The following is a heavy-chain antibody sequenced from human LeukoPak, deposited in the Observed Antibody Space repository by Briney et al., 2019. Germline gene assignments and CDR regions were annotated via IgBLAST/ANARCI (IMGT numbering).Heavy chain of an antibody. CDR2: INAGNGNT. D-gene: IGHD5-24*01. J-gene: IGHJ4*02. Sequence: ASVKVSCKASGYTFTSYAMHWVRQAPGQRLEWMGWINAGNGNTKYSQKFQGRVTITRDTSASTAYMELSSLRSEDTAVYYCARGDGYNYPLDYWGQGTLVTVPS. CDR1: GYTFTSYA. CDR3: ARGDGYNYPLDY. V-gene: IGHV1-3*01.